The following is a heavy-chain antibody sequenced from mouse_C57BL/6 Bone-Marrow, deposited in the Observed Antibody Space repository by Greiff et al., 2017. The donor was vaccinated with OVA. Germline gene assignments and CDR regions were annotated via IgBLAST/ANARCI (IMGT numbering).Heavy chain of an antibody. CDR3: ARKGYYDPAWFAY. V-gene: IGHV1-55*01. CDR1: GYTFTSYW. CDR2: IYPGSGST. J-gene: IGHJ3*01. Sequence: VQLQQPGAELVKPGASVKMSCKASGYTFTSYWITWVKQRPGQGLEWIGDIYPGSGSTNYNEKLKSKATLTVDTSSSTAYMQLSSLTSEDSAVYYCARKGYYDPAWFAYWGQGTLVTVSA. D-gene: IGHD2-4*01.